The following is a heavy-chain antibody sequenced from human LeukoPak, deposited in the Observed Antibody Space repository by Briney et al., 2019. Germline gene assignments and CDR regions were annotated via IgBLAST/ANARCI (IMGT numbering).Heavy chain of an antibody. CDR3: ARGLSTCYCSSTSCYSSYYYYMDV. J-gene: IGHJ6*03. D-gene: IGHD2-2*02. CDR1: GGSFSGYY. Sequence: SETLSLTCAVYGGSFSGYYWSWVRQPPGKGLEWIGEINHSGSTNYNPSLKSRVTISVDTSKNQFSLKLSSVTAADTAVYYCARGLSTCYCSSTSCYSSYYYYMDVWGKGTTVTVSS. V-gene: IGHV4-34*01. CDR2: INHSGST.